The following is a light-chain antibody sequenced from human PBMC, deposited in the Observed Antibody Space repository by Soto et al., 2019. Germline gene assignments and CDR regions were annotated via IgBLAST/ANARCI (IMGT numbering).Light chain of an antibody. V-gene: IGKV3-20*01. J-gene: IGKJ4*01. Sequence: EIVLTQSSGTLSLSPGERVTLSCRASQSVSSNYLDWYQQKSGQAPRLLIYRASTRATGIPDRFSGSGSGTDFSLIISRLEPEDAAVDYCQQYAASPLTFGGGNKLEIK. CDR2: RAS. CDR3: QQYAASPLT. CDR1: QSVSSNY.